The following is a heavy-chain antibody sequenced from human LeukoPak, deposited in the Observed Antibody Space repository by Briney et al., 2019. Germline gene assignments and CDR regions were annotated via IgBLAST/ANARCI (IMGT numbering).Heavy chain of an antibody. CDR1: GGSISSYY. CDR2: IYYSGST. V-gene: IGHV4-59*01. Sequence: PSETLSLTCTVSGGSISSYYWSWIRQPPGKGLEWIGYIYYSGSTNYNPSLKSRVTISVDTSKNQFSLKLSSVTAADTAVYYCARSVQYGDYYFDYWGQGTLVTVSS. J-gene: IGHJ4*02. D-gene: IGHD4-17*01. CDR3: ARSVQYGDYYFDY.